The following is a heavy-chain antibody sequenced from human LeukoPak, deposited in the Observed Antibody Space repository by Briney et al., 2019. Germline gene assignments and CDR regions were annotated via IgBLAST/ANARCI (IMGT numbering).Heavy chain of an antibody. Sequence: PGKSLRLSCAASGFTFSSDAVHWVRQPPGKGLEWVALISYQGNNKFYADSVKGRFTISRDNSRNTLSLQMNNLITEDTAVYYCAKSGGPRTGYYGNYFDSWGQGTLVTVSS. V-gene: IGHV3-30-3*02. CDR3: AKSGGPRTGYYGNYFDS. CDR1: GFTFSSDA. D-gene: IGHD3/OR15-3a*01. CDR2: ISYQGNNK. J-gene: IGHJ4*02.